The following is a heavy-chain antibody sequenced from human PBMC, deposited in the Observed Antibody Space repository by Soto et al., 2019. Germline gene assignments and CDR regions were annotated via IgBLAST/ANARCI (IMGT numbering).Heavy chain of an antibody. Sequence: SETLSLTCSVSGGSIDSSSYYWGWIRQPPGRGLEWIGSIDYSGGTYYSPSLKSRVTISVDTSKNQFSLKLRSVTAADTATYYCARQLLWFGELIYYGMDVWGQGTTVTVSS. CDR2: IDYSGGT. CDR3: ARQLLWFGELIYYGMDV. J-gene: IGHJ6*02. D-gene: IGHD3-10*01. CDR1: GGSIDSSSYY. V-gene: IGHV4-39*01.